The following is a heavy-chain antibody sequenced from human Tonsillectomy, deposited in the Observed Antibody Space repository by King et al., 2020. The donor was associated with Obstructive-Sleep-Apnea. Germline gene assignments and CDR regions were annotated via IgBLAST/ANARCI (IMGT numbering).Heavy chain of an antibody. Sequence: VQLVESGGGLVQPGGSLRLSCAASGFTFSSYSMNWVRQAPGKGLEWVSYISSSSSTIYYADSVKGRLTLSIDNAKNSLYLQMNSLRAEDTAVYYCARLSSGYYYWGQGTLVTVSS. CDR1: GFTFSSYS. J-gene: IGHJ4*02. V-gene: IGHV3-48*04. CDR2: ISSSSSTI. D-gene: IGHD3-22*01. CDR3: ARLSSGYYY.